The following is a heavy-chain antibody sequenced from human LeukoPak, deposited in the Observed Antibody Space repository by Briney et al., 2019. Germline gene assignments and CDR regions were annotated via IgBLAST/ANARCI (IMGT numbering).Heavy chain of an antibody. V-gene: IGHV4-59*01. J-gene: IGHJ2*01. Sequence: SETLSLTCTVSGGSISSYYWSWIRQPPGKGLEWIGYIYYSGSTYYNPSLKSRVTISVDTSKNQFSLKLSSVTAADTAVYYCASMHAVAYWYFDLWGRGTLVTVSS. CDR1: GGSISSYY. D-gene: IGHD6-19*01. CDR2: IYYSGST. CDR3: ASMHAVAYWYFDL.